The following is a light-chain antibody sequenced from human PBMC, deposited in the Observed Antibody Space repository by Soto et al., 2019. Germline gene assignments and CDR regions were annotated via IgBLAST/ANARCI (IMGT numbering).Light chain of an antibody. CDR2: EVS. Sequence: QSLLTQPASLSGSPGQSITISCTGTISDVGNYKYVSWYQQHPGKAPKLMIYEVSNRPSGASNRFSGSKSGNTASLTISGLQAEDETDYYCFSYTSSGTYVFGTGTKVTVL. V-gene: IGLV2-14*01. CDR3: FSYTSSGTYV. CDR1: ISDVGNYKY. J-gene: IGLJ1*01.